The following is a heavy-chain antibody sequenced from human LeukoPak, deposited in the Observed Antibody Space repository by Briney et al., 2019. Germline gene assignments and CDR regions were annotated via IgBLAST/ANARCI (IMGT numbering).Heavy chain of an antibody. CDR2: INPSVST. Sequence: SETLSLTCAVYGGFFSGYYWSWIRQPPGKGLEWIGEINPSVSTNYNPSLKSRVTISVDTSKNQFTLKLNSVTAADTAVYYCARDLEYCSSTSCPFDYWGQGTLVTVSS. CDR3: ARDLEYCSSTSCPFDY. J-gene: IGHJ4*02. D-gene: IGHD2-2*01. CDR1: GGFFSGYY. V-gene: IGHV4-34*01.